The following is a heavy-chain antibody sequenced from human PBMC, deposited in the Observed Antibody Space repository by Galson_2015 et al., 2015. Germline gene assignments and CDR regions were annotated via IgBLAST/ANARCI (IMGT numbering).Heavy chain of an antibody. CDR3: AKDEGATMVRGVITDSDAFDI. CDR1: GFTFSSYA. D-gene: IGHD3-10*01. V-gene: IGHV3-23*01. Sequence: SLRLSCAASGFTFSSYAMSWVRQAPGKGLEWVSAISGSGGSTYYADSVKGRFTISRDNSKNTLYLQMNSLRAEDTAVYYCAKDEGATMVRGVITDSDAFDIWGQGTMVTVSS. J-gene: IGHJ3*02. CDR2: ISGSGGST.